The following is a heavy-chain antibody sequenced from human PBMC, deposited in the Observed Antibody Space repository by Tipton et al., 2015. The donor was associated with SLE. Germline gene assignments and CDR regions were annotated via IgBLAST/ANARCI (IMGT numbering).Heavy chain of an antibody. V-gene: IGHV4-39*01. CDR2: INHSGGT. CDR3: ARHCSGAGCTHRSVFYGMDV. Sequence: TLSLTCTVSGVSISSGSYYWSWIRQPPGKGLEWIGEINHSGGTNYNPSLKSRVTLAVDTSKNQCSLKLTSVTAADMAVYFCARHCSGAGCTHRSVFYGMDVWGQGTTVTVSS. J-gene: IGHJ6*02. CDR1: GVSISSGSYY. D-gene: IGHD2-15*01.